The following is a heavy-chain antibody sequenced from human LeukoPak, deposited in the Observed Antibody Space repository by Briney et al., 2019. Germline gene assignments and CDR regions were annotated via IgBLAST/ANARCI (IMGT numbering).Heavy chain of an antibody. J-gene: IGHJ4*02. CDR2: ISGSGGST. Sequence: GGSLRLSCAASGFTFSSYAMSWVRQAPGKGLEWVSAISGSGGSTYYADSVKGRFTISRDNAKNSLYLQMNSLRAEDTAVYYCARDGPTTMVTFDYWGQGTQVTVSS. CDR3: ARDGPTTMVTFDY. CDR1: GFTFSSYA. V-gene: IGHV3-23*01. D-gene: IGHD4/OR15-4a*01.